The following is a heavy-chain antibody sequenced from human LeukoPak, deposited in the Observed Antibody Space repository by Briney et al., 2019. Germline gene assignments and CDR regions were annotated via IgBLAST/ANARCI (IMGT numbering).Heavy chain of an antibody. CDR2: IKSKTDGGTT. CDR1: GLIFSNAW. D-gene: IGHD6-19*01. J-gene: IGHJ4*02. Sequence: PGGSLKLSCAASGLIFSNAWMTWVRQAPGKGLEWVGRIKSKTDGGTTDYAAPVKGRFTMSRDDSKNTLYLQMNSLKTEDTAVYYCSTMAVAGARGQGTLVTVSS. V-gene: IGHV3-15*01. CDR3: STMAVAGA.